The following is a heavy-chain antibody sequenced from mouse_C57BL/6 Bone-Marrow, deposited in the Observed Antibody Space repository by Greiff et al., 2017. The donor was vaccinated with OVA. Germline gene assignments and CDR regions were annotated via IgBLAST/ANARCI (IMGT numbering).Heavy chain of an antibody. V-gene: IGHV1-9*01. CDR2: ILPGSGST. Sequence: VKLVESGAELMKPGASVKLSCKATGYTFTGYWIEWVKQRPGHGLEWIGEILPGSGSTNYNEKFKGKATFTADTSSNTAYMQLSSLTTEDSAIYYCAGALYYYGSREFAYWGQGTLVTVSA. CDR3: AGALYYYGSREFAY. J-gene: IGHJ3*01. D-gene: IGHD1-1*01. CDR1: GYTFTGYW.